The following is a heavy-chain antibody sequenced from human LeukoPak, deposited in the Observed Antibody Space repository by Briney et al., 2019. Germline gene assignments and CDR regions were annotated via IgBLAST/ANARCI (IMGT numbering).Heavy chain of an antibody. V-gene: IGHV4-4*09. Sequence: PSETLSLTCTVSGGSISSYYWSWIRQPPGKGLEWIGYIYTSGSTNYNPSLKSRVTISVDTSKNQFSLKLSSVTAADTAVYYCARAIGGPYWYFDLWGRGTLVTLSS. CDR2: IYTSGST. CDR1: GGSISSYY. CDR3: ARAIGGPYWYFDL. D-gene: IGHD3-3*01. J-gene: IGHJ2*01.